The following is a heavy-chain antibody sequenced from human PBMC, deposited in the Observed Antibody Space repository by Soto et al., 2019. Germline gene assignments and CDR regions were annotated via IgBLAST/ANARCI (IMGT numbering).Heavy chain of an antibody. J-gene: IGHJ4*02. CDR1: GFTVSNNY. V-gene: IGHV3-53*01. Sequence: GVLRLSCAAFGFTVSNNYMSWVRQAPGRGPEWVSVIYASGNTYYADSVKGRFTISRDNSKNILYLQMNSLRAEDTAVYYCARAFGERIYYFDYWGQGTLVTVSS. D-gene: IGHD3-10*01. CDR3: ARAFGERIYYFDY. CDR2: IYASGNT.